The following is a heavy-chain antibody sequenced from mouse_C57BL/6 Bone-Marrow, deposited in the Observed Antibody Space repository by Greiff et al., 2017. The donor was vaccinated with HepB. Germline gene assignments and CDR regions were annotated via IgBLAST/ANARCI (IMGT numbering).Heavy chain of an antibody. CDR1: GYTFTDHT. D-gene: IGHD1-1*01. CDR2: IYPRDGST. Sequence: QVQLQQSDAELVKPGASVKISCKVSGYTFTDHTIHWMKQRPEQGLEWIGYIYPRDGSTKYNETFKGKATLTADKSSSTAYMQLNSLTSEDSAVYFCARSKRRRGNYYGSSGNFFDYWGQGTTLTVSS. J-gene: IGHJ2*01. CDR3: ARSKRRRGNYYGSSGNFFDY. V-gene: IGHV1-78*01.